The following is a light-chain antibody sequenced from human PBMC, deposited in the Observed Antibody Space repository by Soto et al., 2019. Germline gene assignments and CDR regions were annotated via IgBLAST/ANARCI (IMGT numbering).Light chain of an antibody. CDR3: SSYTSSNTVV. Sequence: QSALTQPASVSGSPGQSIAISCTGTSNDVGGYNYVSWYQQHPGKAPKLMIYDVSARPSGVSNRFSGSKSDNTASLTISGLQAEDEAAYYCSSYTSSNTVVFGGGTKLTVL. J-gene: IGLJ2*01. CDR2: DVS. V-gene: IGLV2-14*01. CDR1: SNDVGGYNY.